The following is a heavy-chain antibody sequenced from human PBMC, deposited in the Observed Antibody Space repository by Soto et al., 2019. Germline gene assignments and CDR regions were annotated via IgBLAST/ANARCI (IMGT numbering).Heavy chain of an antibody. CDR3: ARVGYDFWSGYYAEYFQH. V-gene: IGHV4-34*01. CDR2: IDHSGST. D-gene: IGHD3-3*01. J-gene: IGHJ1*01. CDR1: GGSFSGYY. Sequence: SETLSLTCAVYGGSFSGYYWSWIRQPPGKGLEWIGEIDHSGSTNYNPSLKSRVTISVDTSKNQFSLKLSSVTAADTAVYYCARVGYDFWSGYYAEYFQHWGQGTLVTVSS.